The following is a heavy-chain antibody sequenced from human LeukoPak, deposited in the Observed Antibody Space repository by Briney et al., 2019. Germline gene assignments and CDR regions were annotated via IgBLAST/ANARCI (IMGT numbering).Heavy chain of an antibody. D-gene: IGHD4-17*01. V-gene: IGHV4-59*08. CDR3: ARHFRVWELGYGDYREPFDY. CDR2: IYYSGST. Sequence: SETLSLTCTVSGGSISSYYWSWIRQPPGKGLEWIGYIYYSGSTNYNPSLKSRVTISVDTSKNQFSLKLSSVTAADTAVYYCARHFRVWELGYGDYREPFDYWGQGTLVTVSS. J-gene: IGHJ4*02. CDR1: GGSISSYY.